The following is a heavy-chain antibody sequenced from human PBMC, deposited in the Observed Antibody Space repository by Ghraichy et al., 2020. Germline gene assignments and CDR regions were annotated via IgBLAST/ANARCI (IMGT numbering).Heavy chain of an antibody. V-gene: IGHV3-48*02. Sequence: GESLNISCVASGFTFRTYTMNWVRQAPGKGLEWISYISDSAIYYADSVKGRFTISRDNAKDSLYLQMNSLRDEDTAVYYFARGGGCSGDTCWYIDYWRQGTLVTVSS. J-gene: IGHJ4*02. CDR1: GFTFRTYT. CDR2: ISDSAI. D-gene: IGHD2-15*01. CDR3: ARGGGCSGDTCWYIDY.